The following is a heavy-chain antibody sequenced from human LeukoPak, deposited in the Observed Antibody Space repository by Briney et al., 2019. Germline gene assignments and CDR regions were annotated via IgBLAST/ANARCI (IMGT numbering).Heavy chain of an antibody. CDR2: IYYNGIS. V-gene: IGHV4-59*01. Sequence: SETLSLTCTVSGGSISGYYWSWIRQPPGKGLEWIAYIYYNGISNNNPSLKSRVIISVDSSKNQFSLKLTSVTAADTAVYYCARDPSGYFNYWGQGTLATVSS. J-gene: IGHJ4*02. CDR1: GGSISGYY. CDR3: ARDPSGYFNY. D-gene: IGHD3-22*01.